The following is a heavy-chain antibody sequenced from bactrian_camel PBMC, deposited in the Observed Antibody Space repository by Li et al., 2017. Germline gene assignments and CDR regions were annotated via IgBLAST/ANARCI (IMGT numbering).Heavy chain of an antibody. CDR1: GTKYGSTT. D-gene: IGHD3*01. V-gene: IGHV3S54*01. CDR2: IYTGGGSA. J-gene: IGHJ4*01. Sequence: VQLVESGGGSVQVGESLKLSCEFSGTKYGSTTVAWFRQPPGKEREGVAAIYTGGGSAYYADSVKGRFTISRDNAKNTVYLQMNSLKPEDTAMYYCASSSAVCTDRMIYQVWMFNYWGQGTQVTVS. CDR3: ASSSAVCTDRMIYQVWMFNY.